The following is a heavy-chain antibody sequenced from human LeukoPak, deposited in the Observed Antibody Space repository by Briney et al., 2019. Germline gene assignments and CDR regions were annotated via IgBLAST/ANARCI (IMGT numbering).Heavy chain of an antibody. V-gene: IGHV4-39*01. D-gene: IGHD2-2*01. CDR2: IYYSGIT. Sequence: SETLSLTCTVSGGSISSSSHYWGWIRQPPGKGLEWIGSIYYSGITYYNPSLRSRVTISVDTSKNQFSLKLSSVTATDTAVYYCHFKYCSSSTCFYYFDYWGQGTLVTISS. CDR3: HFKYCSSSTCFYYFDY. J-gene: IGHJ4*02. CDR1: GGSISSSSHY.